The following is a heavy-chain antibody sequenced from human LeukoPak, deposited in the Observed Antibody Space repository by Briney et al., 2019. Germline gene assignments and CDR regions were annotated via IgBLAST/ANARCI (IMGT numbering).Heavy chain of an antibody. CDR3: ARDHLWFGELFTDYYYGMDV. V-gene: IGHV3-48*03. J-gene: IGHJ6*04. CDR2: ISSSGSTI. Sequence: PGGSLRLSCAASGFTFSSYEMNWVRRAPGKGLEWVSYISSSGSTIYYADSVKGRFTISRDNAKNSLYLQMNSLRAEDTAVYYCARDHLWFGELFTDYYYGMDVWGKGTTVTVSS. D-gene: IGHD3-10*01. CDR1: GFTFSSYE.